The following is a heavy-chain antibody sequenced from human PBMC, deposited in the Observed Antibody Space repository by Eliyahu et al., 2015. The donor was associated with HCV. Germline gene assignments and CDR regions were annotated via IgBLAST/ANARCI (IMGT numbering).Heavy chain of an antibody. CDR3: ARCYDSSGYSNFDL. CDR2: INHSGST. J-gene: IGHJ2*01. V-gene: IGHV4-34*01. D-gene: IGHD3-22*01. Sequence: QVQLQQWGAGLLKPSETLSLTCAVYXGSFSGYYWXWIRQPPGKGLEXIGEINHSGSTNYNPSLKSRVTISVDTSKNQFSLKLSSVTAADTAVYYCARCYDSSGYSNFDLWGRGTLVTVSS. CDR1: XGSFSGYY.